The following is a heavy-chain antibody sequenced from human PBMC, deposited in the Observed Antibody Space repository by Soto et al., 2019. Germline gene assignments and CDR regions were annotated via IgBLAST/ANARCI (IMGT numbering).Heavy chain of an antibody. Sequence: PGGSLRLSCAASGFTFSSYEMNWVRQAPGKGLEWVSYISSSGSTIYYADSVKGRFTISRDNAKNTLYLQMHSLRVEDTAVYFCAKERDNGADRYYFDDWGQGTLVTVSS. J-gene: IGHJ4*02. CDR2: ISSSGSTI. CDR1: GFTFSSYE. V-gene: IGHV3-48*03. D-gene: IGHD2-8*01. CDR3: AKERDNGADRYYFDD.